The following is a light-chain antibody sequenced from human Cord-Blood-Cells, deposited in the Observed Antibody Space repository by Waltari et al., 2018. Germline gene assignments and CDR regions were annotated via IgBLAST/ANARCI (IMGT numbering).Light chain of an antibody. Sequence: QSALTQPASVSGSPGQSIPISCTGTSSDVGSYNLDSLYQQHQGKAPKLMIYEVSKRPSGVSSRVAGSKSGNTAARPISGLQAEDVADYYCYSYAGSSTFYVFGTGTKVTAL. CDR2: EVS. CDR1: SSDVGSYNL. CDR3: YSYAGSSTFYV. V-gene: IGLV2-23*02. J-gene: IGLJ1*01.